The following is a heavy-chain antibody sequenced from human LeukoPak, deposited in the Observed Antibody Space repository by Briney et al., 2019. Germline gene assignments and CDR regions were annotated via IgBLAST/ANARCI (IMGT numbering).Heavy chain of an antibody. J-gene: IGHJ3*02. CDR3: ARAGGYDSSFRSFDI. CDR1: GGSISSGGYS. V-gene: IGHV4-30-2*01. Sequence: SETLSLTCAVSGGSISSGGYSWSWIRQPPGTGLEWIGYIYHSGSTYYNPSLKSRVTISVDRSKNQFSLKLSSVTAADTAVYYCARAGGYDSSFRSFDIWGQGTMVTVSS. D-gene: IGHD3-22*01. CDR2: IYHSGST.